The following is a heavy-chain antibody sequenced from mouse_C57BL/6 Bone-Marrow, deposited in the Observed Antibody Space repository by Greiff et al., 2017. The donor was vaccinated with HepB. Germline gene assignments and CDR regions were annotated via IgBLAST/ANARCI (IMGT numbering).Heavy chain of an antibody. J-gene: IGHJ2*01. CDR3: ARQGGYGNYLYYFDY. CDR1: GFTFSSYG. Sequence: EVQVVESGGDLVKPGGSLKLSCAASGFTFSSYGMSWVRQTPDKRLEWVATISSGGSYTYYPDSVKGRFTISRDNAKNTLYLQMSSLKSEDTAMYYCARQGGYGNYLYYFDYWGQGTTLTVSS. D-gene: IGHD2-10*02. V-gene: IGHV5-6*01. CDR2: ISSGGSYT.